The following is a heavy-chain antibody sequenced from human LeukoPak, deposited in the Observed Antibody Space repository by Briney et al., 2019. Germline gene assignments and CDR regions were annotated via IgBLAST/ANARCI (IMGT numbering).Heavy chain of an antibody. CDR1: GGSISTYY. Sequence: SETLSLTCTVSGGSISTYYWSWIRQPPGKGLEWIGYIYYSGSTDYNTSLKSRVTISVDTSKNQFSLKLSSVTAADTAVYYCARSLEVGSYSFGHWGQGTLVTVSS. D-gene: IGHD5-18*01. CDR3: ARSLEVGSYSFGH. V-gene: IGHV4-59*01. CDR2: IYYSGST. J-gene: IGHJ4*02.